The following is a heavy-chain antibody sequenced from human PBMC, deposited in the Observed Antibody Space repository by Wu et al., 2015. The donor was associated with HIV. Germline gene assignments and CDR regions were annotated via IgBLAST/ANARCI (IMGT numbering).Heavy chain of an antibody. V-gene: IGHV1-2*02. CDR3: TKDYGIVGSTLPEYFQH. J-gene: IGHJ1*01. D-gene: IGHD1-26*01. CDR2: INPNSGGS. Sequence: QVQLVQSGTEVKKPGASVKVSCKASGYTLTNSDLHWVRQARVTRFEWMGWINPNSGGSKSPQKFQGRVTMTRDTSVSTVYLELTRLKFDDTAIYYCTKDYGIVGSTLPEYFQHWARAPWSPSPQ. CDR1: GYTLTNSD.